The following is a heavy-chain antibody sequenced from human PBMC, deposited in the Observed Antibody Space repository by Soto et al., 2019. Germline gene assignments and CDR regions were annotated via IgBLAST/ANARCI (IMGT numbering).Heavy chain of an antibody. CDR1: GFTFSSYG. J-gene: IGHJ4*02. V-gene: IGHV3-33*01. D-gene: IGHD1-1*01. CDR3: ARDFGSKVQLERHLYV. CDR2: IWYDGSNK. Sequence: GGSLRLSCAASGFTFSSYGMHWVRQAPGKGLEWVAVIWYDGSNKYYADSVKGRFTISRDNSKNTLYLQMNSLRAEDTAVYYCARDFGSKVQLERHLYVWGQGTLVTVSS.